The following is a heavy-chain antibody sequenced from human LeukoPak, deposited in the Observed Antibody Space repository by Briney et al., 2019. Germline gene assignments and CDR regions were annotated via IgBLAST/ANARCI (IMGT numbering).Heavy chain of an antibody. CDR1: GGSISSGGYY. CDR3: ARQYFKNVGVAAGIYWFDP. D-gene: IGHD6-13*01. Sequence: SQTLSLTCTVSGGSISSGGYYWSWIRQHPGKGLEWIGYIYYSGSTYYNPSLKSRVTISVDTSKNQFSLKLSSVTAADTAVYYCARQYFKNVGVAAGIYWFDPWGQGTLVTVSS. CDR2: IYYSGST. V-gene: IGHV4-31*03. J-gene: IGHJ5*02.